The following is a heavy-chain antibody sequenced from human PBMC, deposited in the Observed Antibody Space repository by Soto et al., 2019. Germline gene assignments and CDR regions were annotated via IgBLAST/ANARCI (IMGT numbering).Heavy chain of an antibody. D-gene: IGHD6-6*01. J-gene: IGHJ6*03. Sequence: PSETLSLTCAFYGWSFSCFYLSWLRPPPGKGLEWIGEINHSGSTNYNPSLKSRVTISVDTSKNQFSLKLSSVTAADTAVYYCARLDYYYYMDVWGKGTTVTVSS. CDR3: ARLDYYYYMDV. CDR1: GWSFSCFY. CDR2: INHSGST. V-gene: IGHV4-34*01.